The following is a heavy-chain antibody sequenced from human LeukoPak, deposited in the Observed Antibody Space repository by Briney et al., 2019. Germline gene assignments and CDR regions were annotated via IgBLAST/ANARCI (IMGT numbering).Heavy chain of an antibody. J-gene: IGHJ4*02. V-gene: IGHV4-39*01. CDR1: GGSISTSTCC. Sequence: RPSETLSLTCTVSGGSISTSTCCWGWIRQPPGKGLEWIGNIAYSRTTYYNPSLKSRVTISVDTSKNQFSLKLSSVTAADTAVYYCARRSSFYGFIDYWGPGTLVTVSS. CDR3: ARRSSFYGFIDY. CDR2: IAYSRTT. D-gene: IGHD5/OR15-5a*01.